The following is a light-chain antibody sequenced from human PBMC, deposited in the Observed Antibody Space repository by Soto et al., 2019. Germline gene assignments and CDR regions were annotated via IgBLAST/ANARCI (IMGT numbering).Light chain of an antibody. CDR2: SNE. CDR3: AAWDDSLIALL. CDR1: YSNVGSNG. Sequence: QAVVTQPPSASGTPGQRVTISCSGTYSNVGSNGVNWYQHVPGAAPKLVIYSNERRPSGVPDRFYGSKSGASASLALSGLQTEDEAEYYCAAWDDSLIALLFGGGSKLTVL. V-gene: IGLV1-44*01. J-gene: IGLJ3*02.